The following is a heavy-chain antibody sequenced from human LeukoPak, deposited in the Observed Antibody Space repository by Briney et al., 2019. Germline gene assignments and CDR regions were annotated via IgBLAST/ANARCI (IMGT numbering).Heavy chain of an antibody. V-gene: IGHV4-38-2*02. CDR2: ISHSGST. Sequence: SETLSLTCTVSGYSISSGYYWGWIRQPPGKGLKWIGSISHSGSTYYNPSLKSRVTISVDTSKNQFSLKLSSVTAADTAVYYCARCLPGQAEITMLQNWFDPWGQGTLVTVSS. CDR1: GYSISSGYY. CDR3: ARCLPGQAEITMLQNWFDP. J-gene: IGHJ5*02. D-gene: IGHD3-10*01.